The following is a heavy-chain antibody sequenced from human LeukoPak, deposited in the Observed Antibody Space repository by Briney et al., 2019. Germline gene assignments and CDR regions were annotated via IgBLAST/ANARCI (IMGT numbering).Heavy chain of an antibody. Sequence: SETLSLTCAVYGGSFSGYYWGWIRQPPGKGLEWIGSIYYSGSTYYNPSLKSRVTISVDTSKNQFSLKLSSVTAADTAVYYCARRVQSYHYYMDVWGKGTTVTVSS. V-gene: IGHV4-39*01. D-gene: IGHD1-1*01. CDR3: ARRVQSYHYYMDV. CDR1: GGSFSGYY. J-gene: IGHJ6*03. CDR2: IYYSGST.